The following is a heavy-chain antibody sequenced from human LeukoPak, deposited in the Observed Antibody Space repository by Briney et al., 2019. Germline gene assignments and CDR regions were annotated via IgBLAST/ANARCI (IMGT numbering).Heavy chain of an antibody. J-gene: IGHJ1*01. CDR1: GGSISSSSYY. D-gene: IGHD1-7*01. Sequence: PSETLSLTCTVSGGSISSSSYYWGWIRQPPGKGLECIGNIYPSGTPYYNPSLKSRVTISIDTSKSQFSLRLSSVTGADTAVYYCVQNIPGAIEHWGQGTLLTVSS. CDR2: IYPSGTP. CDR3: VQNIPGAIEH. V-gene: IGHV4-39*01.